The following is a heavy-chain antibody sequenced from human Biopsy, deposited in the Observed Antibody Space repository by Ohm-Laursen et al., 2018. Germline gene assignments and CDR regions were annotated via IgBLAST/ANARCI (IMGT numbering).Heavy chain of an antibody. J-gene: IGHJ4*02. V-gene: IGHV4-61*08. CDR3: ARAYFYGVGTSNYFFDS. Sequence: GTLSLTCTVSGGSVRSPDHRWNWVRRAPGKGLEWIGNIYYSWTTFYSPSLRGRVTMDLDTSKNQFSLRLRSVTSADTAVYFCARAYFYGVGTSNYFFDSWGQGALVTVSP. CDR1: GGSVRSPDHR. D-gene: IGHD3-10*01. CDR2: IYYSWTT.